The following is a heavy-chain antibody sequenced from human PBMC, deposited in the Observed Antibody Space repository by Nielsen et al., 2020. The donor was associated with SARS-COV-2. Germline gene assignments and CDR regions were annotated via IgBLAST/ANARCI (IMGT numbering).Heavy chain of an antibody. D-gene: IGHD3-3*01. CDR1: GFTFSSYW. CDR3: ASGGFQH. Sequence: GESLKISCAASGFTFSSYWMSWVRQAPGKGLEWVANIKQDGSEKYYVDPVKGRFTISRDNAKNSLYLQMNSLRAEDTAVYYCASGGFQHWGQGTLVTVSS. V-gene: IGHV3-7*03. CDR2: IKQDGSEK. J-gene: IGHJ1*01.